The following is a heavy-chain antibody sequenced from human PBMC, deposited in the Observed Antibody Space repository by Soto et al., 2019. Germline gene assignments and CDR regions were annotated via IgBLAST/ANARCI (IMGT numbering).Heavy chain of an antibody. CDR3: ARLPRACNKTSCYYADH. J-gene: IGHJ4*02. V-gene: IGHV5-51*01. CDR2: MYPGDSDT. D-gene: IGHD3-22*01. CDR1: GYGFNTNW. Sequence: GESLKISCRGSGYGFNTNWFGWVRQLPGRGLEGVGIMYPGDSDTRLHPSLQGHVTLSADVTVSTAFLQWRTLKTSDSGMYFCARLPRACNKTSCYYADHWGQGTAVTVAS.